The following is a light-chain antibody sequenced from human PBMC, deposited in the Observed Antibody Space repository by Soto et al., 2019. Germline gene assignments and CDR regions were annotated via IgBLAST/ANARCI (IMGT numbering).Light chain of an antibody. CDR2: DAS. CDR1: QSIDTF. Sequence: DIQMTQSPSSLSASVGDRVTITCRASQSIDTFLNWYQHKPGKAPKLLIYDASSLQSGVPSRFSGSGSGRDFTLTITRLQHEDFATYYCQQSYSASASIFGQGTQLEIK. CDR3: QQSYSASASI. J-gene: IGKJ2*02. V-gene: IGKV1-39*01.